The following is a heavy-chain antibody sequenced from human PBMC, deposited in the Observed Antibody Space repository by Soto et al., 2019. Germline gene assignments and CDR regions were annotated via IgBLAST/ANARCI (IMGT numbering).Heavy chain of an antibody. Sequence: SETLSLTCTVSGGSISSYYWSWIRQPPGKGLEWIGYIYYSGSTNYNPSLKSRVTISVDTSKNQFSLKLSSVTAADTAVYYCARVVPAAMASTYYFDYWGQGTLVTVSS. CDR2: IYYSGST. D-gene: IGHD2-2*01. V-gene: IGHV4-59*01. CDR3: ARVVPAAMASTYYFDY. CDR1: GGSISSYY. J-gene: IGHJ4*02.